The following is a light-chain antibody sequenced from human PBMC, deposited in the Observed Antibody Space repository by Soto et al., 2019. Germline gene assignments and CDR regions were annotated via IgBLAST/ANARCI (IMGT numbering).Light chain of an antibody. J-gene: IGKJ3*01. CDR2: LGS. V-gene: IGKV2-28*01. CDR3: MQALQTPFT. Sequence: DIVMTQSPLSLPVTPGEPASISCRSSQSLLQSNGYNYLGWYLQKPGQSPQLLIYLGSNRASGVPDRFSGSGSGTDFTLKISRVEADDVGVYYCMQALQTPFTFGPGTKVDIK. CDR1: QSLLQSNGYNY.